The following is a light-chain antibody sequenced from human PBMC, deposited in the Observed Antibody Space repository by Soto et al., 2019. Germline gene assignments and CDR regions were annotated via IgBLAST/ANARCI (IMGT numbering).Light chain of an antibody. CDR2: GAS. V-gene: IGKV3-20*01. CDR1: QSVTNNL. Sequence: EIVLTQSPGTLSLSPGERATLSCRASQSVTNNLLAWFQQKPGQPPRLLIYGASSRATGIPDRFSGSGSGTDFTLSISRLEPEDFAVYYCQQCGNSPQTFDQGTRLEI. J-gene: IGKJ2*01. CDR3: QQCGNSPQT.